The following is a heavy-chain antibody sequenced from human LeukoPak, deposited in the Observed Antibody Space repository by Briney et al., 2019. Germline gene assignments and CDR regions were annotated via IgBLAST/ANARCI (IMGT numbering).Heavy chain of an antibody. J-gene: IGHJ4*02. Sequence: ASVKVSCKASGYTFTSYYMHWVRQAPGQGLEWMGWINPNSGGTNYAQKFQGRVTMTRDTSISTAYMELSRLRSDDTAVYYCARDVSSTGYCSSTSCYPFDYWGQGTLVTVSS. CDR1: GYTFTSYY. CDR2: INPNSGGT. V-gene: IGHV1-2*02. CDR3: ARDVSSTGYCSSTSCYPFDY. D-gene: IGHD2-2*01.